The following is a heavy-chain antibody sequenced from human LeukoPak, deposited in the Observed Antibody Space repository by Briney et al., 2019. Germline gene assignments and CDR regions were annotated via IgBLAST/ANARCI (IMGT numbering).Heavy chain of an antibody. V-gene: IGHV4-39*01. Sequence: ASETLSLTCTVFGGSISSSSYYWGWIRQPPGKGLEWIGSIYYSGSTNYNPSLKSRVTISVDTSKNQFSLKLSSVTAADTAVYYCARHLRHRIAAAGTGWFDPWGQGTLVTVSS. CDR3: ARHLRHRIAAAGTGWFDP. D-gene: IGHD6-13*01. CDR1: GGSISSSSYY. J-gene: IGHJ5*02. CDR2: IYYSGST.